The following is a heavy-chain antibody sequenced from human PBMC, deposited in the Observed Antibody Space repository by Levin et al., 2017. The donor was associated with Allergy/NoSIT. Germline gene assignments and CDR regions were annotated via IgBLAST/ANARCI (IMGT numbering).Heavy chain of an antibody. J-gene: IGHJ4*02. V-gene: IGHV1-46*01. Sequence: ASVKVSCKASGYTFTSYYIHWVRQAPGQGLEWMGVINPGGGNRNYAQKFQGRVTMTRDTSTSTVYMELSSLRSEDTAVYYCARESGIIAAAGKNFDYWGQGTLVTVSS. CDR3: ARESGIIAAAGKNFDY. CDR1: GYTFTSYY. CDR2: INPGGGNR. D-gene: IGHD6-13*01.